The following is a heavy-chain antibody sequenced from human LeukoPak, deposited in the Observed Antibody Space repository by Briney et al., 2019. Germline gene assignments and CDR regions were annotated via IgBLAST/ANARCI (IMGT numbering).Heavy chain of an antibody. CDR2: ISSSGSTI. J-gene: IGHJ6*04. V-gene: IGHV3-48*03. CDR1: GFTFSRYD. D-gene: IGHD3-10*02. CDR3: AELGITMIGGV. Sequence: GGSLRLSCAASGFTFSRYDMNWVRQAPGKGLEWVSYISSSGSTIYYADSVKGRFTISRDNAKNSLYLQMNSLRAEDTAVYYCAELGITMIGGVWGKGTTVTISS.